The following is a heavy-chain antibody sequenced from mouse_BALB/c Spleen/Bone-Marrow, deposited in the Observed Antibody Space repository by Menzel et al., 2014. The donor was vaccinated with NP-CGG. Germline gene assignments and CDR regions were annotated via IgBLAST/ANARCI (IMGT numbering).Heavy chain of an antibody. J-gene: IGHJ2*01. D-gene: IGHD2-4*01. CDR1: GYTFTSYY. CDR3: ARDDYEY. Sequence: QLQQSGPELVKPGASVRISCKASGYTFTSYYIHWVKQRPGQGLEWIGWIFPGNFYTKFNENFKGRAPLTADKSSSTAYMHLSSLTSEDSAVYFCARDDYEYRGPGTTLTVSS. CDR2: IFPGNFYT. V-gene: IGHV1S56*01.